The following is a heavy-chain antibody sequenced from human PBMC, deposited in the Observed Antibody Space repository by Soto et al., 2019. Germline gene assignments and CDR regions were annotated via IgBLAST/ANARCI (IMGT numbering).Heavy chain of an antibody. V-gene: IGHV3-23*01. CDR3: AKDRQPDGLWPFDH. D-gene: IGHD2-2*01. Sequence: GGSLRLSCAASGFTFNTYAMSWVRQAPGKGLEWVAGLFGSGRGISYADSVKGRFTISRDNSRSILYLQMDSLRVEDTAVYFCAKDRQPDGLWPFDHWGQGTLVTVSS. CDR1: GFTFNTYA. J-gene: IGHJ4*02. CDR2: LFGSGRGI.